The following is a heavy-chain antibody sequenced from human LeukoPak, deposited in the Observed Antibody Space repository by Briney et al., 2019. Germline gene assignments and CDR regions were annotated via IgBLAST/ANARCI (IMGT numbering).Heavy chain of an antibody. V-gene: IGHV1-8*01. Sequence: ASVKVSCKASGYTFTSYDINWVRQATGQALEWMGWMNPSSGNTGYAQKFQGRVTMTRNTSINTAYTEVSSLRSEDTAVYYCARRVASSGTPLGYWGQGTLVTVSS. J-gene: IGHJ4*02. CDR2: MNPSSGNT. D-gene: IGHD3-22*01. CDR3: ARRVASSGTPLGY. CDR1: GYTFTSYD.